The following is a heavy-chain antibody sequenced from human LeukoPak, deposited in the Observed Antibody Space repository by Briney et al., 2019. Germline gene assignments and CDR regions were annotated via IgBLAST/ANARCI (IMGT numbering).Heavy chain of an antibody. Sequence: ASVKVSCKASGYTFTSYDINWVRQATGQGLELMGWMNPNSGNTGYAQKFQGRVTMTRNTSISTAYMELSSLRSEDTAVYYCARKMHLYGSGSYFVYWGQGTLVTVSS. CDR2: MNPNSGNT. V-gene: IGHV1-8*01. D-gene: IGHD3-10*01. CDR1: GYTFTSYD. CDR3: ARKMHLYGSGSYFVY. J-gene: IGHJ4*02.